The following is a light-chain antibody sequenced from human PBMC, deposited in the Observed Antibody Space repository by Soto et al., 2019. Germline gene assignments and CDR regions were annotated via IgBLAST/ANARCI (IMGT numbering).Light chain of an antibody. CDR3: SSYTSSISLCV. CDR2: EVS. Sequence: QSALTQPASVSGSPGQSITISYTGTSSDVGGYNYVSWYQQHPGKAPKLMIYEVSNRPSGVSNRFSGSKSGNTASLTISGLQAEDEADYYCSSYTSSISLCVFGTGTKLTVL. V-gene: IGLV2-14*01. J-gene: IGLJ1*01. CDR1: SSDVGGYNY.